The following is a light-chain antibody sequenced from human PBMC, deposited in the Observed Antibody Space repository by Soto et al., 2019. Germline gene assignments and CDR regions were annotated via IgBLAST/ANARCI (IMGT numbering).Light chain of an antibody. CDR3: QQYNTWPRT. Sequence: EIVLTQSPGTLSLSPGERVSLSCRASQRVSSGFVAWYQQKPGQAPRLLIYDASTRATGIPDRFSGGGSGTDFSLTISRLEPEDFAVYYCQQYNTWPRTFGQGTKVEVK. V-gene: IGKV3-20*01. CDR1: QRVSSGF. J-gene: IGKJ1*01. CDR2: DAS.